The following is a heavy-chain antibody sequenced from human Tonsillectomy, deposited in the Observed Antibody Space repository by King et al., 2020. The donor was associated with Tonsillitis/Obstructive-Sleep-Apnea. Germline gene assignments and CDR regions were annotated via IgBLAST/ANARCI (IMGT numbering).Heavy chain of an antibody. CDR1: GDSVSSNRAA. V-gene: IGHV6-1*01. CDR2: TYYKSKWYN. CDR3: ARGDPPPDDAFDV. J-gene: IGHJ3*01. Sequence: QLQQSGPGLVKPSQTLSLTCAISGDSVSSNRAAWNWIRQSPSRGLEWLGRTYYKSKWYNDYAESVESRITITPDTAKNQFSLQLNSVTPEDTAIYYCARGDPPPDDAFDVWGQGTMVTVSS.